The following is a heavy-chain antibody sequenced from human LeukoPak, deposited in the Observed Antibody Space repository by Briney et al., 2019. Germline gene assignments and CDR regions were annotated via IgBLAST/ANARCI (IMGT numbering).Heavy chain of an antibody. Sequence: ASVKVSCKASGGTFSSYAISWVRQAPGQGLEWMGRIIPILGIANYAQKFQGRVTITADKSTSTAYMELSSLRSEDTAVYYCARVLLDTYGYIDYWGQGTLVTVSS. CDR1: GGTFSSYA. D-gene: IGHD5-18*01. V-gene: IGHV1-69*04. J-gene: IGHJ4*02. CDR3: ARVLLDTYGYIDY. CDR2: IIPILGIA.